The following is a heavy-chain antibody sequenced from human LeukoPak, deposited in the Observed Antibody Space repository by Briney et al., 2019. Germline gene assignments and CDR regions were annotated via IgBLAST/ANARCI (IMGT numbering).Heavy chain of an antibody. CDR2: IIPIFGTP. CDR1: GGTFSSYA. V-gene: IGHV1-69*13. CDR3: AKDHDYGDLGNAFDI. Sequence: ASVKVSCKASGGTFSSYAITWVRQAPGQGLEWMGGIIPIFGTPNYAQKFQGRVTITADESTSTAYMELSSLRAEDTAVYYCAKDHDYGDLGNAFDIWGQGTMVTVSS. D-gene: IGHD4-17*01. J-gene: IGHJ3*02.